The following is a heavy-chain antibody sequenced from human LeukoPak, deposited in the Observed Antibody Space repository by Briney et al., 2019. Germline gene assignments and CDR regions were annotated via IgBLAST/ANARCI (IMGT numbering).Heavy chain of an antibody. Sequence: PGGSLRLSCAASGFTFSSYGMHWVRQAPGKGLEWVAVIWYDGSNKYYADSVKGRFTISRDNSKNTLYLQMNSLRAEDTAVYYCAKDLTYYYDSSGYSFDYWGQGTLVTVSS. V-gene: IGHV3-33*06. D-gene: IGHD3-22*01. J-gene: IGHJ4*02. CDR2: IWYDGSNK. CDR1: GFTFSSYG. CDR3: AKDLTYYYDSSGYSFDY.